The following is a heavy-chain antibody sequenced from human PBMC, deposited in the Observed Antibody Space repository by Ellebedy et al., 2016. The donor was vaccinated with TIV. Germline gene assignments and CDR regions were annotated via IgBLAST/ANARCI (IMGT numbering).Heavy chain of an antibody. CDR1: GFTFSSYT. D-gene: IGHD3-10*01. J-gene: IGHJ6*02. CDR3: AREGLWFGDFDV. Sequence: GESLKISCAASGFTFSSYTMNWVRQAPGKGLEWVSSISSTSSFIYYADSVKGRFTISRDNAKNSLYLQMNSLRAEGTAVYYCAREGLWFGDFDVWGQGTTVTVSS. V-gene: IGHV3-21*01. CDR2: ISSTSSFI.